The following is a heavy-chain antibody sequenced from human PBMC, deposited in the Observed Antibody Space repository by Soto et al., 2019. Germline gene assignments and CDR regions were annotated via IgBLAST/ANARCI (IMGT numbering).Heavy chain of an antibody. CDR3: ARDRKDYCTNGVRCGFGMDV. J-gene: IGHJ6*02. V-gene: IGHV4-31*03. Sequence: SETLSLTCTVSGGSISSGGYYWSWIRQHPGKGLEWIGYIYYSGSTYYNPSLKSRVTISVDTSKNQFSLKLSSVTAADTAVYYCARDRKDYCTNGVRCGFGMDVWGQGTTVTVSS. CDR2: IYYSGST. CDR1: GGSISSGGYY. D-gene: IGHD2-8*01.